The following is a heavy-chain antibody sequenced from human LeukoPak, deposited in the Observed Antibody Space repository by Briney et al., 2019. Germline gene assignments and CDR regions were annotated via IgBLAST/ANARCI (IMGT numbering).Heavy chain of an antibody. V-gene: IGHV4-30-4*01. CDR2: IFHRGGT. CDR1: NDSISSGDYY. J-gene: IGHJ4*02. CDR3: ASRRHGSGSYYTFDY. Sequence: SETLSLTCTVSNDSISSGDYYWNWIRQPPGKGLEWIGYIFHRGGTSYNPSLKSRILFSVDTSQNQFSLKLNSVTAADTAVYYCASRRHGSGSYYTFDYWGQGTLVTVSS. D-gene: IGHD3-10*01.